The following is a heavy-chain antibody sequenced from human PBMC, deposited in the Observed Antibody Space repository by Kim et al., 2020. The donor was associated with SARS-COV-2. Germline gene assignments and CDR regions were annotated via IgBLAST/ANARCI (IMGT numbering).Heavy chain of an antibody. CDR2: T. D-gene: IGHD6-19*01. CDR3: ARGSGWAFDY. Sequence: TKYSHKFRGRVPITRDTTSSTAYMELSSLRSEVTAVYYCARGSGWAFDYWGEGTLVTVAS. V-gene: IGHV1-3*01. J-gene: IGHJ4*02.